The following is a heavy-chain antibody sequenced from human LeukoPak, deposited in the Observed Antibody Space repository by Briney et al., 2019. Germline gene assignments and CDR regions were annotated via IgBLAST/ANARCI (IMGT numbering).Heavy chain of an antibody. CDR1: GFTFSSYS. CDR2: ISSSSTI. J-gene: IGHJ6*02. CDR3: ARQYPTGYCSGGSCYSVDYYYYGMDV. V-gene: IGHV3-48*01. D-gene: IGHD2-15*01. Sequence: GGSLRLSCAASGFTFSSYSMNWVRQAPGKGLEWVSYISSSSTIYYADSVKGRFTISRDNAKNSLYLQMNSLRAEDTAVYYCARQYPTGYCSGGSCYSVDYYYYGMDVWGQGTTVTVSS.